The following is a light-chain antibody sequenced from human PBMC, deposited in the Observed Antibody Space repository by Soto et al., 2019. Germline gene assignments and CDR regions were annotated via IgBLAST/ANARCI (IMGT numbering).Light chain of an antibody. J-gene: IGKJ3*01. Sequence: EIVLTQSPGTLSLSPGERATLSCRASQSVSSSYLAWYQQKPGQAPRLLIYGASSRATGIPDRFSGSGSGTDFTFTISRLEPEDFAVYYCQQYGSSPRVTFGPGTKVDIK. CDR3: QQYGSSPRVT. CDR2: GAS. CDR1: QSVSSSY. V-gene: IGKV3-20*01.